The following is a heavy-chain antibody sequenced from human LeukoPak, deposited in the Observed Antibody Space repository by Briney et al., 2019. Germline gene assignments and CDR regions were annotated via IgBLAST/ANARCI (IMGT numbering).Heavy chain of an antibody. CDR1: GGSISSSSYY. J-gene: IGHJ4*02. CDR2: IYYSGST. V-gene: IGHV4-39*01. Sequence: SETLSLTCTVSGGSISSSSYYWGWIRQPPGKGLEWIGSIYYSGSTYYNPSLKSRVTISVDTSKNQFSLKLSSVTAADTAVYYCARQGGFDSSSSARELFDYWGQGTLVTVSS. D-gene: IGHD6-6*01. CDR3: ARQGGFDSSSSARELFDY.